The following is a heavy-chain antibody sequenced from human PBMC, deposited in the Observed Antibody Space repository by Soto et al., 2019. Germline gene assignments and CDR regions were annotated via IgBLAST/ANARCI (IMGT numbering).Heavy chain of an antibody. D-gene: IGHD3-16*01. CDR3: ARDQEEVGADAFDI. J-gene: IGHJ3*02. V-gene: IGHV3-21*01. CDR2: ISSSSSYI. CDR1: GFTFSSYS. Sequence: GGSLRLSCAASGFTFSSYSMNWVRQAPGKGLEWVSSISSSSSYIYYADSVKGRFTISRDNAKNSLYLQMNSLRAEDTAVYYCARDQEEVGADAFDIWGQGTMVTVSS.